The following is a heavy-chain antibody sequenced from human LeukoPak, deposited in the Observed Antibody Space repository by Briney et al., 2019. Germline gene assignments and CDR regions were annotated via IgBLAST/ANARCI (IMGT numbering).Heavy chain of an antibody. CDR1: GGSIGSSSYY. J-gene: IGHJ4*02. Sequence: SETLSLTCTVSGGSIGSSSYYWGWIRQPPGKGLEWIGSIYYSGSTYYNPSLKSRVTISVDTSKNQFSLKLSSVTAADTAVYYCARHIAVAGPRFDYWGQGTLVTVSS. CDR3: ARHIAVAGPRFDY. D-gene: IGHD6-19*01. CDR2: IYYSGST. V-gene: IGHV4-39*01.